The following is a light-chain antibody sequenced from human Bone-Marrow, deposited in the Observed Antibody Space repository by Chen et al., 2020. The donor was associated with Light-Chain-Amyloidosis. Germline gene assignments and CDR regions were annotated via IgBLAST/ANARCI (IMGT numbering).Light chain of an antibody. V-gene: IGKV3-20*01. J-gene: IGKJ4*01. CDR2: GSS. Sequence: EIVLTQSPGTLSLSPGEGANLSCRASQTISSNYLTWYQQTFGQAPRLLIYGSSSRATGIPDRFTGSGSGTDFTLTINRLWPEDFAMYYCQQYGTSPLTFGGGTKVEIK. CDR1: QTISSNY. CDR3: QQYGTSPLT.